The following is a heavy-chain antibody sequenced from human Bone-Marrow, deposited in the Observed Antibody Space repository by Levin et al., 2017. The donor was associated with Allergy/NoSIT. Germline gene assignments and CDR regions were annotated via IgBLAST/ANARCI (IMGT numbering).Heavy chain of an antibody. CDR1: GGTFSSNG. V-gene: IGHV1-69*01. Sequence: PGGSLRLSCKASGGTFSSNGIIWVRQAPGQGLEWMGGIIPIFGTTHYAQKFQGRVTMTADQSTSTAYMELSSLTSEDTAVYYCARRIAAAGEKGMYRWFDPWGQGTLVTVSS. CDR3: ARRIAAAGEKGMYRWFDP. J-gene: IGHJ5*02. D-gene: IGHD6-13*01. CDR2: IIPIFGTT.